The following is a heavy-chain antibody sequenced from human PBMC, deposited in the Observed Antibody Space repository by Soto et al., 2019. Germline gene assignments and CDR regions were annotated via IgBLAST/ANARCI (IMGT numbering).Heavy chain of an antibody. CDR1: GGSFIGYY. CDR3: AAVFWSGYYRYGMDV. V-gene: IGHV4-34*01. D-gene: IGHD3-3*01. Sequence: SETLSLTCDVYGGSFIGYYWTWIRQSPGKGLEWIGEINESGTTNYNPSLKSRVTISLDTSKKQISLKLSSVTAADTAVYYCAAVFWSGYYRYGMDVWGQGSTVTV. J-gene: IGHJ6*02. CDR2: INESGTT.